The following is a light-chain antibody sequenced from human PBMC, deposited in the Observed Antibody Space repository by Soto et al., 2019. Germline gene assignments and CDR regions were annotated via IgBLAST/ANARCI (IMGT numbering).Light chain of an antibody. Sequence: EVVMTQSPATLSVSPGERATLSCRASETVATNLAWYQQKPGQAPRLLISVASTRAAGISDRFRGSGSGTEFTLTISSLRSEDSAIYYCQQYFEWPPMTFGQGTQVEI. J-gene: IGKJ1*01. V-gene: IGKV3-15*01. CDR1: ETVATN. CDR3: QQYFEWPPMT. CDR2: VAS.